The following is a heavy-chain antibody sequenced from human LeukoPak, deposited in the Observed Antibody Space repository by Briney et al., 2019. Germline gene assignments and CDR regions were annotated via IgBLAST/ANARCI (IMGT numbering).Heavy chain of an antibody. Sequence: PSETLSLTCTVSGGSISSYYWSWIRQPPGKGLEWIGYIYYSGSTNYNPSPKSRVTISVDTSKNQFSLKLSSVTAADTAVYYCARGHLGLSPWGQGTLVTVSS. V-gene: IGHV4-59*01. CDR1: GGSISSYY. CDR2: IYYSGST. D-gene: IGHD3-10*01. J-gene: IGHJ5*02. CDR3: ARGHLGLSP.